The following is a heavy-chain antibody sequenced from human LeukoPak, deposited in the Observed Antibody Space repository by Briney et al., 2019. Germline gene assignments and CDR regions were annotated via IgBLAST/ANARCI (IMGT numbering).Heavy chain of an antibody. V-gene: IGHV4-4*07. CDR2: IYTSGST. CDR3: ARAGYYYDGSGYHYADY. CDR1: GDSISTYY. D-gene: IGHD3-22*01. Sequence: SETLSLTCTVSGDSISTYYWSWIRQSAGKGLEWIGRIYTSGSTNYNPSLKSRVTMSVDTSKNQFSLKLSSVTAADTAVYYCARAGYYYDGSGYHYADYWGQGTLVTVSS. J-gene: IGHJ4*02.